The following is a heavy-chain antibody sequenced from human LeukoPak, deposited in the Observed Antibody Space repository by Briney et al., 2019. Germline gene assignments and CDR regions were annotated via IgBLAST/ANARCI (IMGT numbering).Heavy chain of an antibody. Sequence: GESLKISCKGSGYSFTNYWIGWVRQMPGKGLKWMGIIYPGDSDARYSPSFQGQVTISADKSISTAYLQWSSLKASDTAMYYCARLVPPYTDVWGKGTTVTVSS. D-gene: IGHD6-13*01. J-gene: IGHJ6*03. CDR3: ARLVPPYTDV. V-gene: IGHV5-51*01. CDR1: GYSFTNYW. CDR2: IYPGDSDA.